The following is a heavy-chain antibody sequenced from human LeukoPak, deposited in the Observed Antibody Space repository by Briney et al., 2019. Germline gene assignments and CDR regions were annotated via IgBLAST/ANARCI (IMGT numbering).Heavy chain of an antibody. Sequence: ASVKVSCKASGYTFTGYYIHWVRQAPGQGLEWMGWINPNSGGTNYAQKFQGRVTMTRDTSISTAYMELSRLRSDDTAVYYCARVVPRSEGYSGYDWQLDLSGYYFDYWGQGTLVTVSS. CDR2: INPNSGGT. V-gene: IGHV1-2*02. J-gene: IGHJ4*02. CDR3: ARVVPRSEGYSGYDWQLDLSGYYFDY. D-gene: IGHD5-12*01. CDR1: GYTFTGYY.